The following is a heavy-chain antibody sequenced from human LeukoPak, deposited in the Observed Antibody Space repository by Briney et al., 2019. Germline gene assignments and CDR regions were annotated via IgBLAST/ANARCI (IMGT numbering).Heavy chain of an antibody. CDR3: AREAVGAKIFDY. V-gene: IGHV1-18*01. Sequence: VASVKVSCKASGYTFTSYGFGWVRQAPGQGLEWMGWISAYNGNTNYAQKLQGRVTMTTDTSTSTAYMELRSLRSDDTAVYYCAREAVGAKIFDYWGQGTLVTVSS. CDR1: GYTFTSYG. CDR2: ISAYNGNT. J-gene: IGHJ4*02. D-gene: IGHD1-26*01.